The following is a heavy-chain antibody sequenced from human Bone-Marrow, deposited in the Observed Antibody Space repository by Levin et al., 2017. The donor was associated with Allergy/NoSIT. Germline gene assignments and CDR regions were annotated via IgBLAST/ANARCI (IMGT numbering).Heavy chain of an antibody. Sequence: ASVKVSCKASGYTFTSYYMHWVRQAPGQGLEWMGIINPSGGSTSYAQKFQGRVTMTRDTSTSTVYMELSSLRSEDTAVYYCAGCSGGSCYENYYYYYMDVWGKGTTVTVSS. J-gene: IGHJ6*03. CDR3: AGCSGGSCYENYYYYYMDV. CDR1: GYTFTSYY. V-gene: IGHV1-46*01. D-gene: IGHD2-15*01. CDR2: INPSGGST.